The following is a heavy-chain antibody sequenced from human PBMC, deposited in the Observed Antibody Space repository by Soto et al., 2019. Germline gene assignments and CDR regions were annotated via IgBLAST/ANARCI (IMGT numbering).Heavy chain of an antibody. V-gene: IGHV1-46*03. J-gene: IGHJ6*03. Sequence: QVQLVQSGAEVKKPGASVKVSCKASGYTFTSYYMHWVRQAPGQGLEWMGIINPSGGSTSFAQKFRGRVTMTRDTSTSTVYVALSSLRSEDPDVYYCAATTYDFAYYMDVWGKGTTVTVSS. D-gene: IGHD3-3*01. CDR2: INPSGGST. CDR1: GYTFTSYY. CDR3: AATTYDFAYYMDV.